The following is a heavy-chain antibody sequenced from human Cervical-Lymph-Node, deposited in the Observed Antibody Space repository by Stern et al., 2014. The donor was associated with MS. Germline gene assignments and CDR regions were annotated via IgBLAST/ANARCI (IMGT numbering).Heavy chain of an antibody. CDR2: MYYIGRT. Sequence: QMQLVQSGPGLAKPSETLSLTCTVSGIPISTNTYYWGWIRQPPGKGLEWIGSMYYIGRTYYNPSLKSRVTISVDTSKNQFSLRLSSVTAADTAVYYCTRQQLARPLNYWGQGTLVTVSS. CDR3: TRQQLARPLNY. J-gene: IGHJ4*02. V-gene: IGHV4-39*01. CDR1: GIPISTNTYY. D-gene: IGHD6-6*01.